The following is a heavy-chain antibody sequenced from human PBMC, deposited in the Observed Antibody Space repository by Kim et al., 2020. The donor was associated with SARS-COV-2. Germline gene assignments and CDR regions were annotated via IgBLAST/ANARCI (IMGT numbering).Heavy chain of an antibody. CDR3: AKDRRWFGELFYGQRKDYYYYGMDV. J-gene: IGHJ6*02. V-gene: IGHV3-33*06. D-gene: IGHD3-10*01. CDR2: IWYDGCNK. CDR1: GFTFSSYG. Sequence: GGSLRLSCAASGFTFSSYGMHWVRQAPGKGLEWVAVIWYDGCNKYYADSVKGRFTISRDNSKNTLYLQMNSLRAEDTAVYYCAKDRRWFGELFYGQRKDYYYYGMDVWGQGTTVTVSS.